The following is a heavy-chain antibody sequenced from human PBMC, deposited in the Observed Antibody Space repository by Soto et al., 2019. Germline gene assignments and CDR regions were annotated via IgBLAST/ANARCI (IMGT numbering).Heavy chain of an antibody. D-gene: IGHD2-2*01. CDR3: ASAGACSSTSCYRRPFDY. CDR2: ISAYNGNT. V-gene: IGHV1-18*01. J-gene: IGHJ4*02. CDR1: GYTFTSYG. Sequence: ASVKVSCKASGYTFTSYGISWVRQAPGQGLEWMGWISAYNGNTNYAQKLQGRVTMTTDTSTSTAYMELRSLRSDDTAVYYCASAGACSSTSCYRRPFDYWGQGTLVTVSS.